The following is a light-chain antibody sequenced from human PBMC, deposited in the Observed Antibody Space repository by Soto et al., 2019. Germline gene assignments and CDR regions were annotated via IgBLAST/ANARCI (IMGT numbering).Light chain of an antibody. J-gene: IGLJ3*02. CDR2: NVN. CDR1: SSDIGAYKY. V-gene: IGLV2-11*01. CDR3: ASCEGRYNGWV. Sequence: QSALTQPPSVSGSPGQSVTISCSGTSSDIGAYKYVSWYQQHPGKAPKVVIYNVNQRPSGVPDRFSGSKSGNSASLTISGLQAEDEADYHCASCEGRYNGWVFGGGTKVTVL.